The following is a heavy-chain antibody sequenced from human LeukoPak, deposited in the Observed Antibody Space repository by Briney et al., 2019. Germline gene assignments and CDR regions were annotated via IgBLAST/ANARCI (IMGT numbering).Heavy chain of an antibody. CDR2: IYLGGST. CDR3: ARGPWWSHAFDI. V-gene: IGHV4-30-2*01. Sequence: SQTLSLTCTVSGGSIRSGDYYWSWIRQPPGKGLEWIGYIYLGGSTYYNPSLKSRVTISVDTSKNQFSLKLSSVTAADTAVYYCARGPWWSHAFDIWGQGTMVTVSS. J-gene: IGHJ3*02. CDR1: GGSIRSGDYY. D-gene: IGHD2-15*01.